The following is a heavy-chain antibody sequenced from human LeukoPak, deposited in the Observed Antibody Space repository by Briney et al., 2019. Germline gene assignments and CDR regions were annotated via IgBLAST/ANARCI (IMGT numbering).Heavy chain of an antibody. J-gene: IGHJ4*02. CDR3: ARDGDNWSDLTIDY. D-gene: IGHD1-20*01. V-gene: IGHV3-30*01. CDR2: ISYDGSNK. Sequence: GGSLRLSCAASGFTFSSYAMHWVRQAPGKGLEWVAVISYDGSNKYYADSVKGRFTISRDNSKNTLYLQMNSLRAEDTAVYYCARDGDNWSDLTIDYWGQGTLVTVSS. CDR1: GFTFSSYA.